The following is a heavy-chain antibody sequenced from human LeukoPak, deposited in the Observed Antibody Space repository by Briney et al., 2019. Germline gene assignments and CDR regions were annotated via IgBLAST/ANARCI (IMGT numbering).Heavy chain of an antibody. V-gene: IGHV3-9*03. J-gene: IGHJ6*03. CDR3: AKGPHEDYYYMDV. CDR2: ISWNSGSL. Sequence: GGSLRLSCAASGFTFDNYAMHWVRHAPGKGLEWVSGISWNSGSLGYADSVKGRFIISRDNAKNSLYLEMNSLRVEDMALYYCAKGPHEDYYYMDVWGKGTTVTVSS. CDR1: GFTFDNYA.